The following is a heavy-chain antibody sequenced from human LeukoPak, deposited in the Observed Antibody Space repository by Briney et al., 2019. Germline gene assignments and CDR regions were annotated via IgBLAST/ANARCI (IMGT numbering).Heavy chain of an antibody. D-gene: IGHD3-3*01. CDR3: ARDRSGYLDAFDI. Sequence: GGSLRLSCAASGFTVSSNYMSWVHQAPGKGLEWVSVIYSGGSTYYADSVKGRFTISRDNSKNTLYLQMNSLRAEDTAVYYCARDRSGYLDAFDIWGQGTMVTVSS. J-gene: IGHJ3*02. CDR1: GFTVSSNY. V-gene: IGHV3-53*01. CDR2: IYSGGST.